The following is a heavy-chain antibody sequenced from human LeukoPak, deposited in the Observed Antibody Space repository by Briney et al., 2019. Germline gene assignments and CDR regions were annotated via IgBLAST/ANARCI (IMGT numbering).Heavy chain of an antibody. CDR1: GFTFSSYA. CDR3: AKEPTIVVVSLFDY. Sequence: GGSLRLSCAASGFTFSSYAMSWVRQAPGKGREWVSAISGSGGSTYYADSVKGRFTISRDNSKNTPYLQMNSLRAEDTAVYYCAKEPTIVVVSLFDYWGQGTLVTVSS. CDR2: ISGSGGST. V-gene: IGHV3-23*01. J-gene: IGHJ4*02. D-gene: IGHD3-22*01.